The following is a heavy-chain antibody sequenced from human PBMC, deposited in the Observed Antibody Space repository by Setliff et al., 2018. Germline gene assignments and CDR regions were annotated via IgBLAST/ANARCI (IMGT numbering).Heavy chain of an antibody. D-gene: IGHD3-16*01. Sequence: KVSCKASGGTFSSYDISWVRQAPGQGLEWMGWINTNTGNPTYAQGFTGRFVFSLDTSVSTAYLQISSLKGEDTAVYYCARERAGGRGFTFGAIYYYYGMDVWGQGTTVTVS. J-gene: IGHJ6*02. CDR3: ARERAGGRGFTFGAIYYYYGMDV. V-gene: IGHV7-4-1*02. CDR2: INTNTGNP. CDR1: GGTFSSYD.